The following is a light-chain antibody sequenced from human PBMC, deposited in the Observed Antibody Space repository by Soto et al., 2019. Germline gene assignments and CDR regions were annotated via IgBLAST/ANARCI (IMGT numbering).Light chain of an antibody. V-gene: IGKV3-20*01. Sequence: TVLTQSPATLSLSPGERATLSCRASQTVTSSQLAWYQKKFGQAPRLLIYGASSRATGIPDRFSGSGSGTDFALTISRLEPEDFAVYYCQQFDSSPFTFGQGTKLEIK. CDR3: QQFDSSPFT. CDR2: GAS. CDR1: QTVTSSQ. J-gene: IGKJ2*01.